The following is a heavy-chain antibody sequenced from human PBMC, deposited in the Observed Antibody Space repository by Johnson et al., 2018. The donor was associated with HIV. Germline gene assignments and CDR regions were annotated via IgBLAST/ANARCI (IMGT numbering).Heavy chain of an antibody. Sequence: VQLVESGGGVVQPGGSLRLSCAASGFTVSSNYMSWVRQAPGKGLEWVSVIYSGGSTYYADSVKGRFTISRDNAKKSLFLQLSRLRAGDTAMYYCAKDRVDTAMVVNAFDIWGQGTMVTVSS. V-gene: IGHV3-66*01. CDR1: GFTVSSNY. CDR3: AKDRVDTAMVVNAFDI. J-gene: IGHJ3*02. D-gene: IGHD5-18*01. CDR2: IYSGGST.